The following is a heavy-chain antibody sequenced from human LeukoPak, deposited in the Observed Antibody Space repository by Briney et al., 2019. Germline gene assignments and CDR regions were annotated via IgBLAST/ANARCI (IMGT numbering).Heavy chain of an antibody. CDR3: ARNIYYDASGYYPRHFDF. Sequence: SETLSLTCSVSGGSISNYFWGWLRQPAGKGLEWVGRLSASGTTNYNPSLRSRVTIAVDTSNNQLSLRVSSVTAADTAVYYCARNIYYDASGYYPRHFDFWGQGTLVTVSS. CDR2: LSASGTT. J-gene: IGHJ4*02. D-gene: IGHD3-22*01. V-gene: IGHV4-4*07. CDR1: GGSISNYF.